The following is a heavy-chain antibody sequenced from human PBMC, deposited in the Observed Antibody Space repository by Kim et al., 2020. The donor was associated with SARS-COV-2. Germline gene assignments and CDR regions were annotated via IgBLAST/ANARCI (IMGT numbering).Heavy chain of an antibody. Sequence: ASVKVSCKASGYTFTKYAINWVRQAPGQGLEWMGWVKPDNGVTQFSQKFQGRVTFDSDTSASTAYMELSSLTSGDTALYYCASDGYGYGVGYYYDYWGQG. V-gene: IGHV1-3*01. CDR2: VKPDNGVT. D-gene: IGHD2-15*01. J-gene: IGHJ4*02. CDR3: ASDGYGYGVGYYYDY. CDR1: GYTFTKYA.